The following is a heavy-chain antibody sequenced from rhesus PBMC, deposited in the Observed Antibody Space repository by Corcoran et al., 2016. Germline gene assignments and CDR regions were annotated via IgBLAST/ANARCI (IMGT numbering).Heavy chain of an antibody. CDR2: IYGRTPGT. CDR3: ARAGAAAGPADY. CDR1: GGSISDSYR. Sequence: QVQLQESGPGVVKPSETLSLTCAVSGGSISDSYRWSWIRQPPGKGLEWIGSIYGRTPGTNYNPSLKSRVTISTDTSKNPFSLKLSSVTAADTAVYYCARAGAAAGPADYWGQGVLVTVSS. V-gene: IGHV4S10*01. J-gene: IGHJ4*01. D-gene: IGHD6S26*01.